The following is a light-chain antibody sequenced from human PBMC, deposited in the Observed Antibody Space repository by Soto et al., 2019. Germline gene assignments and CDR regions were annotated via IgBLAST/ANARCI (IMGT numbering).Light chain of an antibody. CDR3: QKYNSALWT. J-gene: IGKJ1*01. CDR2: AAS. V-gene: IGKV1-27*01. CDR1: QGISNY. Sequence: DIQMTQSPSSLSASVGDRVTITCRASQGISNYLAWYQQKPGKVPKVLIYAASTLQSGVASRFSGSGSGTDFSLTISSLQPEDVATYFCQKYNSALWTFGQGTKVEIK.